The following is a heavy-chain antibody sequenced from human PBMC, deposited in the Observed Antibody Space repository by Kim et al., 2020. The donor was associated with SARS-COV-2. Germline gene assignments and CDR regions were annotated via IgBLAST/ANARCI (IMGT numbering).Heavy chain of an antibody. D-gene: IGHD1-1*01. CDR3: ARVHSGPEI. Sequence: GGSLRLSCAASGFIFSSYWMTWVRQAPGKGLEWVASIKQDGSEKYYVDSVKGRFTISRDNAKNSLYLQMNTLRAEDTAVYFCARVHSGPEIWGQGTLVTV. V-gene: IGHV3-7*03. CDR2: IKQDGSEK. CDR1: GFIFSSYW. J-gene: IGHJ4*02.